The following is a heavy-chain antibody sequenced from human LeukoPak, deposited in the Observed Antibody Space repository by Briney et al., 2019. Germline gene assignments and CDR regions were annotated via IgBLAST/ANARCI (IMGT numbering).Heavy chain of an antibody. CDR3: ARHNVPVTPDY. CDR1: GYSFTNYW. V-gene: IGHV5-51*01. J-gene: IGHJ4*02. Sequence: VESLKISCKGSGYSFTNYWIGWVRQMPGKGLEWMGIIYPGDSDTTYSPSFQGQVTISADKSFSTAYLQWSSLKASDTAMYYCARHNVPVTPDYWGQGTLVTVSS. CDR2: IYPGDSDT. D-gene: IGHD4-17*01.